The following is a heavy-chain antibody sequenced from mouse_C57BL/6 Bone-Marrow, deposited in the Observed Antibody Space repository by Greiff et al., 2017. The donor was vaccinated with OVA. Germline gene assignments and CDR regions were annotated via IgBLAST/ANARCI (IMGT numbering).Heavy chain of an antibody. Sequence: EVKLMESGGGLVQPGGSMKLSCAASGFTFSDAWMDWVRQSPEQGLEWVSEIRNKANNHATYYAESVKGRFTISRDDSKSSVYLQMNSLRAEDTGIYYCTRGDLLYYAMDYWGQGTSVTVSS. CDR2: IRNKANNHAT. D-gene: IGHD2-1*01. J-gene: IGHJ4*01. V-gene: IGHV6-6*01. CDR1: GFTFSDAW. CDR3: TRGDLLYYAMDY.